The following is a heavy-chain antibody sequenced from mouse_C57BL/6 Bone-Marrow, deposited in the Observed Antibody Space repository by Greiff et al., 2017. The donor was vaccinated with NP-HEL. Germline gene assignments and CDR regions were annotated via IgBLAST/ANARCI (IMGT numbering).Heavy chain of an antibody. CDR1: GFSLTSYG. D-gene: IGHD2-3*01. Sequence: VKLMESGPGLVAPSQSLSITCTVSGFSLTSYGVHWVRQPPGKGLEWLVVIWSDGSTTYNSALKSRLSISKDNSKSQVFLKMNSLQTDDTAMYYCARHYDGYWYAMDYWGQGTSVTVSS. J-gene: IGHJ4*01. CDR3: ARHYDGYWYAMDY. CDR2: IWSDGST. V-gene: IGHV2-6-1*01.